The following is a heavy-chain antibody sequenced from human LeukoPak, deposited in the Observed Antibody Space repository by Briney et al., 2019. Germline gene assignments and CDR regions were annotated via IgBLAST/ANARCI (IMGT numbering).Heavy chain of an antibody. CDR1: GYTFTSNY. Sequence: ASVKVSCKAFGYTFTSNYMHWVRQAPGQGPEWMGVISPSGGSTTYAQKFQGRVTLTRDMSTSTAYMELSSLRSEDTAVYYCARSRYSSSWYPIIYNPYYYYYMDVWGKGTTVTISS. CDR3: ARSRYSSSWYPIIYNPYYYYYMDV. CDR2: ISPSGGST. J-gene: IGHJ6*03. V-gene: IGHV1-46*01. D-gene: IGHD6-13*01.